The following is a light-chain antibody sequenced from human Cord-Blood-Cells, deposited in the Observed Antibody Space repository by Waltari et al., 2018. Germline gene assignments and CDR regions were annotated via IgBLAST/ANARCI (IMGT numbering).Light chain of an antibody. CDR1: QSVSSN. Sequence: EIVMTQSPAPLSVSPGERATLSCRASQSVSSNLAWYQQKPGQAPRLLIYGASTRATGIPARFSDSGSGTEFTLTISSLQSEDFAVYYCQQYNNWYTFGQGTKLEIK. V-gene: IGKV3-15*01. J-gene: IGKJ2*01. CDR3: QQYNNWYT. CDR2: GAS.